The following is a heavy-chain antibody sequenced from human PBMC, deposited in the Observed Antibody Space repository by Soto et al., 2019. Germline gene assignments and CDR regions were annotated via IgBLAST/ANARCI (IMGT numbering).Heavy chain of an antibody. Sequence: SETLSLTCTVSGGSISSGGYYWSWIRQHPGKGLEWIGYIYYSGSTYYNPSLKSRVTISVDTSKNQFSLKLSSVTAADTAVYYCARVGGFLEWLSNRYYFDYWGQGTLVTVSS. V-gene: IGHV4-31*03. D-gene: IGHD3-3*01. CDR1: GGSISSGGYY. J-gene: IGHJ4*02. CDR2: IYYSGST. CDR3: ARVGGFLEWLSNRYYFDY.